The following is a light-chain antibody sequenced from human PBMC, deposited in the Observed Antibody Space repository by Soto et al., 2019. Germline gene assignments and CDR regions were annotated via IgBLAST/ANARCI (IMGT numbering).Light chain of an antibody. CDR3: SSYTRRSTLV. V-gene: IGLV2-14*01. CDR1: SSDVGGYDY. J-gene: IGLJ1*01. Sequence: QSALTQPASVSGSPGQSITISCTGTSSDVGGYDYVSWYQQHPGKAPQLMIYDVNNRPSGVSNPFSGSKSGNTASLTISGLQAEDEADYYCSSYTRRSTLVVGTGTK. CDR2: DVN.